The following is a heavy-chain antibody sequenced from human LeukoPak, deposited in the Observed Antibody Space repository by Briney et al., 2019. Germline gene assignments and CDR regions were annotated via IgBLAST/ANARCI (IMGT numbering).Heavy chain of an antibody. Sequence: ASVKVSCKASGYTFTSYGISWVRQAPGQGLEWMGWISAYNGNTNYAQKLQGGVTMTTDTSTSTAYMELRSLISDDTAAYYCARGLEGMVRVWGDYYYYMDVWGKGTTVTISS. CDR3: ARGLEGMVRVWGDYYYYMDV. J-gene: IGHJ6*03. D-gene: IGHD3-10*01. V-gene: IGHV1-18*01. CDR1: GYTFTSYG. CDR2: ISAYNGNT.